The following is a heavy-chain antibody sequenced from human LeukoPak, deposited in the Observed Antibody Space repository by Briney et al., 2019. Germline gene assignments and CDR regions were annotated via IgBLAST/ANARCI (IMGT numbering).Heavy chain of an antibody. J-gene: IGHJ5*02. V-gene: IGHV4-4*08. CDR1: GGSISSYY. Sequence: SETLSLTCTVSGGSISSYYWSWIRQPPGKGLEWIGYIYTSGSTNYNPSLKSRVTISVDTSKNQFSLKLSSVTAADTAVYYCARAAYYYGSGSYYFHWFDPWGQGTLVTVSS. CDR2: IYTSGST. D-gene: IGHD3-10*01. CDR3: ARAAYYYGSGSYYFHWFDP.